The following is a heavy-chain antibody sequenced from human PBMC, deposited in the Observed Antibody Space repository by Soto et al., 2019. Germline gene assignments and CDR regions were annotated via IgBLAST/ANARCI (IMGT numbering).Heavy chain of an antibody. Sequence: EVQLVESGGGLVQPGGSLRLSCAASGFTFGTFTMSWVRQAPGKGLEWVSSIGTTSTYIYYADSVRGRFTISRDNAKNSLYLQMNSLRAEDTAVYFCARVMCGDCSSYYYYSMDVW. CDR1: GFTFGTFT. CDR3: ARVMCGDCSSYYYYSMDV. J-gene: IGHJ6*03. CDR2: IGTTSTYI. V-gene: IGHV3-21*01. D-gene: IGHD2-21*02.